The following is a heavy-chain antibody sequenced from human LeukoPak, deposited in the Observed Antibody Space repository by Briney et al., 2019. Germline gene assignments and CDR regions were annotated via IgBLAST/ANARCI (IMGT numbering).Heavy chain of an antibody. CDR2: INHSGST. V-gene: IGHV4-34*01. J-gene: IGHJ6*03. CDR3: ARGGLSSNYLLPKTYYYYYMDV. Sequence: SETLSLTCAVYGGSFSGYYWSWIRQPPGKGLEWIGEINHSGSTNYNPSLKSRVTISVDTSKNQFSLKLSPVTAADTAVYYCARGGLSSNYLLPKTYYYYYMDVWGKGTTVTVSS. D-gene: IGHD4-11*01. CDR1: GGSFSGYY.